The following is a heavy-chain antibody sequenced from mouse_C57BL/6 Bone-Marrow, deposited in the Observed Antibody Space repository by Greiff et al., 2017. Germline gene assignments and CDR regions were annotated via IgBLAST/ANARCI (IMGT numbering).Heavy chain of an antibody. CDR1: GYTFTSYW. CDR3: ARSGWLLLFAY. CDR2: INPSNGVT. V-gene: IGHV1-53*01. Sequence: QVQLQQPGTELVKPGASVKLSCKASGYTFTSYWMHWLKQRPGQGLEWIGNINPSNGVTTYNEKFKSKATLTVDKSSSTAYMQLSSLTSEDSAVYYCARSGWLLLFAYWGQGTLVTVSA. D-gene: IGHD2-3*01. J-gene: IGHJ3*01.